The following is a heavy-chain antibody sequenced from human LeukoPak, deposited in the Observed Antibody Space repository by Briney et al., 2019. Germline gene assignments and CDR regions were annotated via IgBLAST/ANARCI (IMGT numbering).Heavy chain of an antibody. J-gene: IGHJ4*02. CDR3: ARDTNWRVDY. D-gene: IGHD7-27*01. V-gene: IGHV3-48*02. CDR1: GFTFTTNS. CDR2: ITSTSSAK. Sequence: GGSLRLSCAASGFTFTTNSTNSVRQAPGKGLEWISYITSTSSAKYYADSVKGRFTISRDNAKNLLYLQMNSLRDEDTALYYCARDTNWRVDYCRQGTLVTVSS.